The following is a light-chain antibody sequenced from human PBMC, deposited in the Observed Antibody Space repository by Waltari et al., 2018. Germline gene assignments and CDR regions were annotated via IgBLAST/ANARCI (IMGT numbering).Light chain of an antibody. Sequence: QSVLAQPPSASGTPGQKVTISCSGGRSNIGSNYVNWYQHFPGSAPKLLFYRDNRRHSGVPARFSVSKSGTSASLAITDRRPEDEADYYCASWDVSLTVWVFGGGLRLTVL. CDR2: RDN. CDR1: RSNIGSNY. CDR3: ASWDVSLTVWV. V-gene: IGLV1-47*01. J-gene: IGLJ3*02.